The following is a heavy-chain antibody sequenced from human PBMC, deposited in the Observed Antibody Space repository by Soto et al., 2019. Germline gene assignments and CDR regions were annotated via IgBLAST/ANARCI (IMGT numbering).Heavy chain of an antibody. CDR1: GFTFSSYA. CDR2: ISYDGSYK. J-gene: IGHJ4*02. V-gene: IGHV3-30-3*01. D-gene: IGHD3-3*01. CDR3: ARDEQDYDFWSGYYEGGGFDY. Sequence: QVQLVESGGGVVQPGRSLRLSCAASGFTFSSYAMHWVRQAPGKGLDWVAVISYDGSYKYYADSVKGRFTISRDNSKKTVYLQMNSLRAEDTAMYYCARDEQDYDFWSGYYEGGGFDYWGQGTLVTVSS.